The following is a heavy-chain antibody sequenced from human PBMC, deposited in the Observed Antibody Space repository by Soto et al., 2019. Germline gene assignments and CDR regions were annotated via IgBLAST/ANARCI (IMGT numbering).Heavy chain of an antibody. CDR2: IKQDGSEK. CDR3: ATYYYDTRQDHDY. V-gene: IGHV3-7*01. D-gene: IGHD3-22*01. J-gene: IGHJ4*02. CDR1: GFTFSSYW. Sequence: GGSLRLSCAASGFTFSSYWMSWVRQAPGKGLEWVANIKQDGSEKYYVDSVKGRFTISRDNAKNSLYLQMNSLRAEDTAVYYCATYYYDTRQDHDYWGQGTLVTVSS.